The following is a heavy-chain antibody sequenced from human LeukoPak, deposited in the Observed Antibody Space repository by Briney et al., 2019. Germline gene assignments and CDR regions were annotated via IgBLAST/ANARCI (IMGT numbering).Heavy chain of an antibody. CDR1: GFTFSSYG. D-gene: IGHD3-9*01. J-gene: IGHJ5*02. V-gene: IGHV3-33*06. CDR3: AKDASVYYDISTGYSSNWFDP. CDR2: IWYDGSNK. Sequence: PGRSLRLSCAASGFTFSSYGMHWVRQAPGKGLEWVAVIWYDGSNKYYADSVKGRFTISRDNSKNTLYLQMNSLRAEDTAVYYCAKDASVYYDISTGYSSNWFDPWGQGTLVTVSS.